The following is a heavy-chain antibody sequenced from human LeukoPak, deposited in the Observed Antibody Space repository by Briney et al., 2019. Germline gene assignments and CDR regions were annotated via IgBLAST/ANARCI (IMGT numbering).Heavy chain of an antibody. J-gene: IGHJ4*02. CDR3: ARSFINYYGSGSPDY. CDR2: IYTSGST. D-gene: IGHD3-10*01. CDR1: GGSISSGSYY. Sequence: SETLSLTCTVSGGSISSGSYYWSWIRQPARKGLEWIGRIYTSGSTNYNPSLKSRVTISVDTSKNQSSLKLSSVTAADTAVYYCARSFINYYGSGSPDYWGQGTLVTVSS. V-gene: IGHV4-61*02.